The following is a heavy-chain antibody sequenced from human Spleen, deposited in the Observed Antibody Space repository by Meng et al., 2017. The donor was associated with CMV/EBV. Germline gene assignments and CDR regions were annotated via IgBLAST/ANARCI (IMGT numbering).Heavy chain of an antibody. CDR2: TYYRSKRYN. J-gene: IGHJ4*02. D-gene: IGHD1-1*01. CDR1: GDSVSSYSAG. CDR3: AREEMGTFDY. Sequence: ITGDSVSSYSAGRNWNRQAPSRGLEWLGRTYYRSKRYNDYAVSVKSRININPDTSKNQFSLQLNSVTPEDTAVYYCAREEMGTFDYWGQGTLVTVSS. V-gene: IGHV6-1*01.